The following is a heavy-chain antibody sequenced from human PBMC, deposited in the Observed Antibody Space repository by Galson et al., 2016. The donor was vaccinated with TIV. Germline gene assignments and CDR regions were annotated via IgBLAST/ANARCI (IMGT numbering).Heavy chain of an antibody. Sequence: SETLSLTCIVSDFSITSGHYWGWVRQPPGKGLEWIGNIYQSGGTYYNPSLKSRLTISVDTSNNQFSLNLSSVTAADTAVYYCARVRIRGGWARYFDFWGQGTSVTVSS. CDR1: DFSITSGHY. V-gene: IGHV4-38-2*02. J-gene: IGHJ4*02. D-gene: IGHD3-16*01. CDR2: IYQSGGT. CDR3: ARVRIRGGWARYFDF.